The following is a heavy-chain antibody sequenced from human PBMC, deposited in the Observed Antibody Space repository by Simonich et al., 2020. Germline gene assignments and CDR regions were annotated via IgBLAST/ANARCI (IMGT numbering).Heavy chain of an antibody. CDR1: GYNFTSYD. CDR3: ARGRVGSSRGYVDY. V-gene: IGHV1-8*03. Sequence: QVQPLQSGAQVKKPGASVTVSCKASGYNFTSYDINWVRQATGQGLEWMGWMNPNSDNTGYAQKFQVRVTITRNTSISTAYMDLSSLRSEDTAVYYCARGRVGSSRGYVDYWGQGTLVTVSS. J-gene: IGHJ4*02. D-gene: IGHD1-26*01. CDR2: MNPNSDNT.